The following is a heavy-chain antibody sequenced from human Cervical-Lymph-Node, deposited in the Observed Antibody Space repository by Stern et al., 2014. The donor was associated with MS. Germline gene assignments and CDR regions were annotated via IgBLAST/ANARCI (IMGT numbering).Heavy chain of an antibody. J-gene: IGHJ4*02. CDR3: ARDRRAFLDY. V-gene: IGHV3-7*01. Sequence: EVKLVESGGGLVQPGGTLRLSCVASGFRFGTSWMSWVRQPQGRGMELLANIRQDVYAKFYVDSVKGRFTISRDKARNSLYLQMNSLTVADTAVYYCARDRRAFLDYWGQGTLVAVSS. CDR2: IRQDVYAK. CDR1: GFRFGTSW. D-gene: IGHD2/OR15-2a*01.